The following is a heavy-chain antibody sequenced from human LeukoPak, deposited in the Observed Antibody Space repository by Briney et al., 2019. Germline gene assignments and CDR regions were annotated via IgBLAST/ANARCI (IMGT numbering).Heavy chain of an antibody. Sequence: GGSLRLSCAASGFTFSSYGMHWVRQAPGKGLEWVAVISYDGSNKYYADSVKGRSTISRDNSKNTLYLQMNSLRAEDTAVYYCAKSHSSSWTLHDYWGQGTLVTVSS. D-gene: IGHD6-13*01. CDR1: GFTFSSYG. V-gene: IGHV3-30*18. CDR2: ISYDGSNK. CDR3: AKSHSSSWTLHDY. J-gene: IGHJ4*02.